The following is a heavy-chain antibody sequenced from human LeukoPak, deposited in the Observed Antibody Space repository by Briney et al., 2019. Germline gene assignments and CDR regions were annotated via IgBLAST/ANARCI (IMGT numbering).Heavy chain of an antibody. CDR1: GGSISSSSYC. V-gene: IGHV4-39*01. CDR2: IYYSGST. J-gene: IGHJ5*02. Sequence: PSETLSLTCTVSGGSISSSSYCWGWIRQPPGKGLEWIGSIYYSGSTYYNPSLKSRVTISVETSKNQFSLKLSSVTAADTAVYYCASHSSYVSPFRSWGRGPLVTVSP. D-gene: IGHD3-10*02. CDR3: ASHSSYVSPFRS.